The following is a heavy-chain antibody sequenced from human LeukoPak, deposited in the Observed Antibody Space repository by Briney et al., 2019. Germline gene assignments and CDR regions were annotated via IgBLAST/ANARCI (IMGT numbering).Heavy chain of an antibody. CDR2: INPNSGGT. CDR3: ARCIRSSGWYSDYYMDV. J-gene: IGHJ6*03. CDR1: GYTFTGYY. D-gene: IGHD6-19*01. V-gene: IGHV1-2*02. Sequence: ASVKVSCKASGYTFTGYYMHWVRQAPGQGLEWMGWINPNSGGTNYAQKFQGRVTMTRNTSISTAYLELSSLISEDTAVYYCARCIRSSGWYSDYYMDVWGKGTTVTISS.